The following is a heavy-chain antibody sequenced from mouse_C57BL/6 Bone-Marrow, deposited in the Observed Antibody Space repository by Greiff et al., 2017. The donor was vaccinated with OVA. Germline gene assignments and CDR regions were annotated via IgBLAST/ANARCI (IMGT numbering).Heavy chain of an antibody. J-gene: IGHJ4*01. CDR1: GYAFSSSW. CDR2: IYPGDGDT. Sequence: VKLQQSGPELVKPGASVKISCKASGYAFSSSWMNWVKQRPGKGLEWIGRIYPGDGDTNYNGKFKGKATLTADKSSSTAYMQLSSLTSEDSAVYFCAGGYSYAMDYWGQGTSVTVSS. D-gene: IGHD2-3*01. V-gene: IGHV1-82*01. CDR3: AGGYSYAMDY.